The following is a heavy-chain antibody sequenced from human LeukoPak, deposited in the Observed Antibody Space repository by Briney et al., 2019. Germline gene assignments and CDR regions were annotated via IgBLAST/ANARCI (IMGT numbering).Heavy chain of an antibody. Sequence: EASVKVSCKASGYTFTSDDINWVRQATGQGLEWMGWMNPNSGNTGYAQKFQGRVTMTRNTSISTAYMELSSLRSEDTAVYYCARSVAAAGTYYYYYYMDVWGKGTTVTISS. V-gene: IGHV1-8*01. D-gene: IGHD6-13*01. CDR2: MNPNSGNT. CDR3: ARSVAAAGTYYYYYYMDV. J-gene: IGHJ6*03. CDR1: GYTFTSDD.